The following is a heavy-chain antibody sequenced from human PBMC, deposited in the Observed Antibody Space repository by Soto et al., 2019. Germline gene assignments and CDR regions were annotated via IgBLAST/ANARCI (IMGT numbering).Heavy chain of an antibody. CDR3: ARAAAQGYCSGGSCYSPFDY. Sequence: ASVKVSCKASGGTFSSYAISWVRQAPGQGLEWMGGIIPIFGTANYAQKFQGRVTITADESTSTAYMELSSLRSEDTAVYYCARAAAQGYCSGGSCYSPFDYWGQGTLVTVS. CDR1: GGTFSSYA. J-gene: IGHJ4*02. V-gene: IGHV1-69*13. CDR2: IIPIFGTA. D-gene: IGHD2-15*01.